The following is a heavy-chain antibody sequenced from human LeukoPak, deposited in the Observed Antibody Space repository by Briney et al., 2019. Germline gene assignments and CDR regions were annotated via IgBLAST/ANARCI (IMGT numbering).Heavy chain of an antibody. CDR1: GFTFTTYW. V-gene: IGHV3-74*01. D-gene: IGHD5-18*01. CDR3: ARDAVDTANAV. CDR2: INSDGSIT. Sequence: GGSLRLSCAASGFTFTTYWMHWVRQAPGKGLVWVSHINSDGSITSYADSVKGRFTISRDNAKNTLYLQMNSLRAEDTAVYYCARDAVDTANAVWGQGTTVTVTS. J-gene: IGHJ6*02.